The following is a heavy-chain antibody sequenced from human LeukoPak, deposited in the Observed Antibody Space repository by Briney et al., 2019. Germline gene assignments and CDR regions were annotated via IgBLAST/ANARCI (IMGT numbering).Heavy chain of an antibody. CDR3: ARDRDYYDSSGNFDY. D-gene: IGHD3-22*01. Sequence: SETLSLTRTVSGGSISSYYWSWLRQPAGKGLEWIGRIYTSGSTNYNPSLKSRVTMSVDTSKNQFSLKLSSVTAADTAVYYCARDRDYYDSSGNFDYWGQGTLVTVSS. J-gene: IGHJ4*02. CDR2: IYTSGST. CDR1: GGSISSYY. V-gene: IGHV4-4*07.